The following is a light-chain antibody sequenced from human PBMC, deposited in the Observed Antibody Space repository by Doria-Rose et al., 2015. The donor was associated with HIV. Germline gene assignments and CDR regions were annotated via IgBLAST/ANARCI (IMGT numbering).Light chain of an antibody. CDR3: CSYAGSSTFLV. V-gene: IGLV2-23*02. J-gene: IGLJ2*01. Sequence: QSVLIQPASMSGSPGQSITISCTGTSSDVGGYNYVSRYQQHPGKAPKLMIYDVSKRPSGVSNRFSGSKSGNTASLTISRLQAEDEADYYCCSYAGSSTFLVFGGGTKLTVL. CDR2: DVS. CDR1: SSDVGGYNY.